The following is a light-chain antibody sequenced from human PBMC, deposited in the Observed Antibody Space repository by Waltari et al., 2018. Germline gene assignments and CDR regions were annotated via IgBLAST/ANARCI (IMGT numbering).Light chain of an antibody. J-gene: IGLJ2*01. Sequence: QSVLTHQPPLPPPPGPKVTISCSGTTSHILHNFVSWDQQFPGAAPKVLSDGNDKRASGIPDRFSGSKSGTSATLDITGLQTGDEADYYCGTWDNTLSAVFGGGTKVTVL. CDR3: GTWDNTLSAV. CDR1: TSHILHNF. CDR2: GND. V-gene: IGLV1-51*02.